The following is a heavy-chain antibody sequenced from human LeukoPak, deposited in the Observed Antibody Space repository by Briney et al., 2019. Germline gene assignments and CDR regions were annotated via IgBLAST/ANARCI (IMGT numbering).Heavy chain of an antibody. CDR1: GGTFSSYA. CDR2: MIPIFGTA. Sequence: GASVKVSCKASGGTFSSYAISWVRQAPGQGLEWMGGMIPIFGTANYAQKFQGRVTITTDESTSTAYMELSSLRSEDTAVYYCARDGLRYIAARPDYYYYYMDVWGKGTTVTVSS. V-gene: IGHV1-69*05. D-gene: IGHD6-6*01. J-gene: IGHJ6*03. CDR3: ARDGLRYIAARPDYYYYYMDV.